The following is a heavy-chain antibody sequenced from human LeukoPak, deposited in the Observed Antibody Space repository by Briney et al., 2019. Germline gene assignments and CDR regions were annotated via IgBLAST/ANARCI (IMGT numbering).Heavy chain of an antibody. V-gene: IGHV1-2*02. CDR1: GYXLTGYY. Sequence: GASVKVSCKASGYXLTGYYIHWVRQAPGQGLQWMGWINPNTGDTNYAQNFQGRVTMTRDTSISTAYMELRSLRSDDTAVYYCARGSSGWYDYWGQGTLVTVSS. J-gene: IGHJ4*02. CDR2: INPNTGDT. CDR3: ARGSSGWYDY. D-gene: IGHD6-19*01.